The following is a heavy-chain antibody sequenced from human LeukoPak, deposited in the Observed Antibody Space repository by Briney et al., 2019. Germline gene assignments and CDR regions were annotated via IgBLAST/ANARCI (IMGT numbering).Heavy chain of an antibody. D-gene: IGHD3-10*01. Sequence: SETLSLTCTVSGGSISSGGYYWSWIRPHPGKGLEWIGYIYYRGGSTYYNPSLKSRVTISVDTSKNQFSLKLSSVTAADTAVYYCARVQGLSSRPFDYWGQGTLVTVSS. J-gene: IGHJ4*02. CDR2: IYYRGGST. CDR1: GGSISSGGYY. V-gene: IGHV4-31*03. CDR3: ARVQGLSSRPFDY.